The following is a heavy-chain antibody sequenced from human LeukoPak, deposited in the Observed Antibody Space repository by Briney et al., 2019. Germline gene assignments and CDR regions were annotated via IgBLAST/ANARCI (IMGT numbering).Heavy chain of an antibody. CDR3: ARLVNYVYSDY. D-gene: IGHD3-16*01. J-gene: IGHJ4*02. CDR1: GDSTSGRY. Sequence: SETLSLTCTVSGDSTSGRYWTWIRQPPGKGLECIGYIHYDGRTNYNPSFKSRVIISLETSNNQFSLNLKSVTAADTAAYYCARLVNYVYSDYWGQGALVTVSS. CDR2: IHYDGRT. V-gene: IGHV4-59*11.